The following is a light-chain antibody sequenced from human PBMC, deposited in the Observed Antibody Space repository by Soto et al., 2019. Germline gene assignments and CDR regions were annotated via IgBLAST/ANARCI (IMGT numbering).Light chain of an antibody. J-gene: IGKJ5*01. V-gene: IGKV1-12*01. CDR2: GAS. CDR1: RGISTW. Sequence: EIQMTQSPATVSLSAGDTVTITCRASRGISTWLAWYQQKAGKAPSLLIYGASNWHSDVPSRFSGSGSGTNFTLTISSLQPEDFAAYYCQQGNSCPITFGQGTRLETK. CDR3: QQGNSCPIT.